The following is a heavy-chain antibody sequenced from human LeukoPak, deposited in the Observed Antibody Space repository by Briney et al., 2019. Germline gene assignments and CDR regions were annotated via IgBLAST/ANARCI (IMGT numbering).Heavy chain of an antibody. J-gene: IGHJ6*02. CDR3: ARENVAGTDYYYGMNV. D-gene: IGHD6-19*01. V-gene: IGHV3-48*01. CDR1: GFTFTSDS. CDR2: IRSSSSTI. Sequence: GGSLRLSCAASGFTFTSDSMNWVRQAPGKGLEWVSYIRSSSSTIYYAYSVKGRFTISRDNAKNSLYLQMNSLRAEDTAVYYCARENVAGTDYYYGMNVWGQGTTVTVSS.